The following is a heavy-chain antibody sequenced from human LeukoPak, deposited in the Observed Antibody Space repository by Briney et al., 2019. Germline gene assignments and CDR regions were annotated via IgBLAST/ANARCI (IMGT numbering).Heavy chain of an antibody. J-gene: IGHJ5*02. Sequence: GASVTVSCKASGYTFTGYYMNWVRQAPGQGLEWMGWINSDSGFTKYAQKFQGRVTMTRDTSITTVYMDLTRLTSDDTAVYYCARNFDMKGFDPWGQGTLPTVSS. CDR2: INSDSGFT. D-gene: IGHD3-9*01. CDR3: ARNFDMKGFDP. CDR1: GYTFTGYY. V-gene: IGHV1-2*02.